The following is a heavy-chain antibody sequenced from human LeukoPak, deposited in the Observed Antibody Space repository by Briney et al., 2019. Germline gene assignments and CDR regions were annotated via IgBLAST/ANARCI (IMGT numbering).Heavy chain of an antibody. CDR2: IRYDGSNK. J-gene: IGHJ4*02. V-gene: IGHV3-30*02. Sequence: GGSLRLSCAASGFTFSSYGMHWVRQAPGKGLEWVAFIRYDGSNKYYADSVKGRFTISRDNSKNTLYLQMNSLRAEDTAVYYCAKDDYYDTSGYRDWGQGTLVTVSS. D-gene: IGHD3-22*01. CDR1: GFTFSSYG. CDR3: AKDDYYDTSGYRD.